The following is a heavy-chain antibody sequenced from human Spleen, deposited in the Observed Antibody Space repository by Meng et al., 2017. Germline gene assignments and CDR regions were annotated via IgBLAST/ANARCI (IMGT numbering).Heavy chain of an antibody. CDR1: GYRFTSYY. CDR3: ARLEGG. V-gene: IGHV1-46*01. Sequence: QVQLVQSGAEGKKPGASVKVSCRASGYRFTSYYIHWVRQAPGQGFEWMGVINLSGGSTTYAQKFQGRVTMTRDTSTSTVYMEMSSLTYDDTAVYYCARLEGGWGQGTLVTVSS. CDR2: INLSGGST. J-gene: IGHJ4*02. D-gene: IGHD1-1*01.